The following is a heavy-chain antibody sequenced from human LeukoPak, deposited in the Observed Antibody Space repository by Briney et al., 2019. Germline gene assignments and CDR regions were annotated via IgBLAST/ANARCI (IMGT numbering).Heavy chain of an antibody. D-gene: IGHD4-17*01. V-gene: IGHV4-59*01. CDR3: ARDPHYGDILNDPLDI. Sequence: PSETLSLTCTVSGGSISRYYWSWIRQPPGKGLEWIGYINYSGSTKYNPSLKSRVTISVDTSKNQFSLKLSSVTAADTAVYFCARDPHYGDILNDPLDIWGQGTMVTVSS. CDR1: GGSISRYY. J-gene: IGHJ3*02. CDR2: INYSGST.